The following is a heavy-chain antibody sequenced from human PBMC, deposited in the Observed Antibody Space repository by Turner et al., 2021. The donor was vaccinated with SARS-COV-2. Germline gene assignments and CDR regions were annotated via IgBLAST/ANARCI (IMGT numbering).Heavy chain of an antibody. D-gene: IGHD5-12*01. V-gene: IGHV3-23*01. CDR3: VVPAAVMWATMGAFDI. J-gene: IGHJ3*02. Sequence: EVQLLESGGGLVQPGGSLRLSCAAPVFTFSNYAMSWVCLVPVKGLEWVSAIRGSGGSTFYADSVKGRFTISRDNSKNKLYLQMNSLRAEDTAVYYCVVPAAVMWATMGAFDIWGQGTMVTVSS. CDR1: VFTFSNYA. CDR2: IRGSGGST.